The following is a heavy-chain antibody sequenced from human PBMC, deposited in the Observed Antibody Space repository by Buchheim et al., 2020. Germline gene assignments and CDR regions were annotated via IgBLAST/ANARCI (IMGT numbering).Heavy chain of an antibody. CDR2: IIPILGIA. CDR1: GGTFSSYA. Sequence: QVQLVQSGAEVKKPGSSVKVSCKASGGTFSSYAISWVRQAPGQGLEWMGRIIPILGIANYAQKFQGRVTITADKSTSTAYMELSSLRSEDTAVYYCAGDVGVDIVVVPAAIGFYYYGMDVWGQGTT. CDR3: AGDVGVDIVVVPAAIGFYYYGMDV. J-gene: IGHJ6*02. D-gene: IGHD2-2*03. V-gene: IGHV1-69*04.